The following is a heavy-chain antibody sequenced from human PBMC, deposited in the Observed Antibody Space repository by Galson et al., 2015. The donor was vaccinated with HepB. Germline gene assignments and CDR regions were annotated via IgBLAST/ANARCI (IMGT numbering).Heavy chain of an antibody. CDR2: MNPNSGNT. CDR1: GYTFTSYD. V-gene: IGHV1-8*01. J-gene: IGHJ4*02. Sequence: SVKVSCKASGYTFTSYDINWVRQATGQGLKWMGWMNPNSGNTGYAQKFQGRVTMTRNTSISTAYMELSSLRSEDTAVYYCARDGYCTNGVCYTEFDYWGQGTLVTVSS. D-gene: IGHD2-8*01. CDR3: ARDGYCTNGVCYTEFDY.